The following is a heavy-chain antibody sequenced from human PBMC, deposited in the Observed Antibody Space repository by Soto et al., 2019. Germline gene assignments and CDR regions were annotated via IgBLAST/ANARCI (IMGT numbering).Heavy chain of an antibody. J-gene: IGHJ6*02. CDR3: ARVNYYGSGSYQDFFYFYALDV. CDR1: GYTFSTYD. Sequence: QVQLVQSGAEVKKPGASVKVSCKTSGYTFSTYDINWVRQAPGQGLEWMGWMNPNSGDTGYAQKFLGRLTMTRDSTRRTVYMELSSLSSEGTAVYYCARVNYYGSGSYQDFFYFYALDVWGQGTTVTVSS. V-gene: IGHV1-8*01. D-gene: IGHD3-10*01. CDR2: MNPNSGDT.